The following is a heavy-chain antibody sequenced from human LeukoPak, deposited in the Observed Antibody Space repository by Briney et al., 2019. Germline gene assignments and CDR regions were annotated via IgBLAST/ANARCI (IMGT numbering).Heavy chain of an antibody. CDR3: ARDYGDYVRYYMDV. J-gene: IGHJ6*03. Sequence: SETLSLTCAVYGGSFSGYYWSWIRQPPGKGLEWIGEINHSGSTNYNPSLKSRVTISVDTSKNQFSLKLSSVTAADTAVYYCARDYGDYVRYYMDVWGKGTTVTVSS. CDR2: INHSGST. D-gene: IGHD4-17*01. V-gene: IGHV4-34*01. CDR1: GGSFSGYY.